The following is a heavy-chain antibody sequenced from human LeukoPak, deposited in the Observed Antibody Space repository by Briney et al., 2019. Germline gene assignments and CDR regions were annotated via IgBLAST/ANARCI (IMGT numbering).Heavy chain of an antibody. CDR1: GDFIRSSEW. V-gene: IGHV4-4*02. J-gene: IGHJ4*02. CDR3: VRNGRYCLDY. Sequence: SGTLSLTCDVSGDFIRSSEWWSWVRQPPGKGLEWIGQFFLSGGPNYRPPLRSRVTISVDRSKSQFSLKMASVTAADTAIYYCVRNGRYCLDYWGQGTLVTVSS. D-gene: IGHD1-14*01. CDR2: FFLSGGP.